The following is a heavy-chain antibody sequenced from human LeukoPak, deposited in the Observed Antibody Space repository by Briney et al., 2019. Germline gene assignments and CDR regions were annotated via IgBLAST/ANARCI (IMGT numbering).Heavy chain of an antibody. CDR3: AREAGGEYSYGSDY. D-gene: IGHD5-18*01. CDR2: ISAYNGNT. Sequence: ASVKVSCKASGYTFTSYGISWVRQAPGLGLEWMGWISAYNGNTNYAQKLQGRVTMTTDTSTSTAYMELRSLRSDDTAVYYCAREAGGEYSYGSDYWGQGTLVTVSS. V-gene: IGHV1-18*01. J-gene: IGHJ4*02. CDR1: GYTFTSYG.